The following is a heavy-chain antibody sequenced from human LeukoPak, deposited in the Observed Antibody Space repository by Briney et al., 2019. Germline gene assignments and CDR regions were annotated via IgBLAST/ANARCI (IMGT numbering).Heavy chain of an antibody. V-gene: IGHV5-51*01. J-gene: IGHJ3*02. CDR1: GYSFATYW. CDR3: ARAHGSGSSGGFDM. D-gene: IGHD3-10*01. CDR2: TYPGDSDT. Sequence: GESLQISCKGSGYSFATYWIGWVRQMPGKGLEWMGITYPGDSDTRYSPSLQGQVTMSADKSISTAYLQWSGLKASDTAMYYCARAHGSGSSGGFDMWGQGTMVTVSP.